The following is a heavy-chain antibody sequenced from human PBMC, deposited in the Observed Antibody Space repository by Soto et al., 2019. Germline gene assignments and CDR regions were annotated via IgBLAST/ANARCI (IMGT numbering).Heavy chain of an antibody. CDR3: SHGGFGGGFDP. D-gene: IGHD3-10*01. CDR1: GFSLSTSGVG. CDR2: IYWDGDK. Sequence: QITLKESGPTLVKPTQPLTLTCTFSGFSLSTSGVGVGWIRQPPGKALEWLALIYWDGDKRYSPYLKSRRTNTKNTSKNQVVLTMTNMDPVDTATVYRSHGGFGGGFDPWGQGTLVTVSS. J-gene: IGHJ5*02. V-gene: IGHV2-5*02.